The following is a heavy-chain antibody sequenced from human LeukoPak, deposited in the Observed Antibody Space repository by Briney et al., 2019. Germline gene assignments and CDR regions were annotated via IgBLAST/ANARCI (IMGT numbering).Heavy chain of an antibody. CDR2: INTNTGNP. D-gene: IGHD1-26*01. J-gene: IGHJ4*02. CDR3: ARDTYSGSYFSPKGYYFDY. Sequence: ASVKVSCKASGYTFTSYAMNWVRQAPGQGLEWMGWINTNTGNPTYAQGFTGWFVFSLDTSVSTAYLQISSLKAEDTAVYYCARDTYSGSYFSPKGYYFDYWGQGTLVTVSS. V-gene: IGHV7-4-1*02. CDR1: GYTFTSYA.